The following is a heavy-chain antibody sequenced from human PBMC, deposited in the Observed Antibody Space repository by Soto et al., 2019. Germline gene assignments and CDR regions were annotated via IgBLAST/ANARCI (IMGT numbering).Heavy chain of an antibody. V-gene: IGHV4-39*01. CDR1: GFSLSTSGMC. CDR3: ARRLYYDSSGFEGGGMDV. CDR2: IYYSGST. Sequence: QSGPTLVNPTQTLTLTCTFSGFSLSTSGMCVSWIRQPPGKGLEWIGSIYYSGSTYYNPSLKSRVTISVDTSKNQFSLKLSSVTAADTAVYYCARRLYYDSSGFEGGGMDVWGQGTTVTVSS. D-gene: IGHD3-22*01. J-gene: IGHJ6*02.